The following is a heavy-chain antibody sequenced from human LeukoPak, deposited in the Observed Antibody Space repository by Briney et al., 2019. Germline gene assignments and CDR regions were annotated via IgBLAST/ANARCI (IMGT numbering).Heavy chain of an antibody. CDR3: AKDPSSSWSRLFDP. D-gene: IGHD6-13*01. CDR1: GFTFSSYA. Sequence: PGGSLRLSCAASGFTFSSYAMSWVRQAPGKGLEWVSAISGSGGSTYYADSVKGRFTISRDNSKNTLYLQMNSLRAEDTTVYYCAKDPSSSWSRLFDPWGQGTLVTVSS. CDR2: ISGSGGST. J-gene: IGHJ5*02. V-gene: IGHV3-23*01.